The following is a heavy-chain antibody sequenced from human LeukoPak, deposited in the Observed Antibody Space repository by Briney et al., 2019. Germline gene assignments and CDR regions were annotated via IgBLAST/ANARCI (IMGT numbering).Heavy chain of an antibody. J-gene: IGHJ5*02. V-gene: IGHV1-46*01. CDR3: ARGPLEYCSGGTCYSGRNWFDP. D-gene: IGHD2-15*01. CDR2: INPSGGST. CDR1: GYTFTSYY. Sequence: GASVKVSCKASGYTFTSYYMHWVRQAPGQGLEWMGIINPSGGSTSYAQKFQGRVTMTRDMSTSTVYMELSRLRSDDTAAYYCARGPLEYCSGGTCYSGRNWFDPWGQGTLVTVSS.